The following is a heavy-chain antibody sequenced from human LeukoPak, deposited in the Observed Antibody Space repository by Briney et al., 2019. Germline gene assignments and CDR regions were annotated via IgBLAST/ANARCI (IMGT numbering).Heavy chain of an antibody. CDR3: ARETILAVAGDF. Sequence: GGSLRLSCAAAGFTFNRNNMNWVRQAPGKGPEWVSYISSTSITMYYADSVKGRFTIYRDNAKNSLYLQMNSLRADDTAVYYCARETILAVAGDFWGQGTLVTVSS. V-gene: IGHV3-48*01. J-gene: IGHJ4*02. CDR1: GFTFNRNN. CDR2: ISSTSITM. D-gene: IGHD6-19*01.